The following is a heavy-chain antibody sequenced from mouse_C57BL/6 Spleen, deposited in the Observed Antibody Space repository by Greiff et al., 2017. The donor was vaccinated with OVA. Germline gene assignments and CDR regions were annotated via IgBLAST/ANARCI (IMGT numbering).Heavy chain of an antibody. CDR1: GYSFTDYN. Sequence: VQLQQSRPELVKPGASVKISCKASGYSFTDYNMNWVKQSNGKSLEWIGVINPNYGTTSYNQKFKGKATLTVDQSSSTAYMQLNSLTSEDSAVYYCARAYYYGSSYGFAYWGQGTLVTVSA. V-gene: IGHV1-39*01. CDR3: ARAYYYGSSYGFAY. J-gene: IGHJ3*01. D-gene: IGHD1-1*01. CDR2: INPNYGTT.